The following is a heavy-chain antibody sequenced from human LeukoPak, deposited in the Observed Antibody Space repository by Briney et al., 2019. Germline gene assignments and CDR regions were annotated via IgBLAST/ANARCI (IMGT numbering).Heavy chain of an antibody. D-gene: IGHD1-26*01. CDR1: GGSISSGDYY. CDR2: IYYSGST. CDR3: ARVPSTTHFDY. Sequence: SQTLSLTCTVSGGSISSGDYYWGWIRQPPGKGLEWIGYIYYSGSTYYNPSLKSRVTISVDTSKNQFSLKLSSVTAADTAVYYCARVPSTTHFDYWGQGTLVTVSS. J-gene: IGHJ4*02. V-gene: IGHV4-30-4*01.